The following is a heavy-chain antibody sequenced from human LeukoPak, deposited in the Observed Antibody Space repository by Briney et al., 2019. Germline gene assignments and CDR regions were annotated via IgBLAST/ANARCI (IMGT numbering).Heavy chain of an antibody. D-gene: IGHD3-16*01. CDR1: GFMFSNYV. J-gene: IGHJ4*02. V-gene: IGHV3-23*01. CDR3: GKGGRGTYYADS. Sequence: VGSLRLSCAAAGFMFSNYVMYWVPQAPGKGQEWVSVVSASGFTTDYADSVKGRFTTSRDHFKITLYLQMNRLRAEDTAVYYCGKGGRGTYYADSWGQGTLVTVSS. CDR2: VSASGFTT.